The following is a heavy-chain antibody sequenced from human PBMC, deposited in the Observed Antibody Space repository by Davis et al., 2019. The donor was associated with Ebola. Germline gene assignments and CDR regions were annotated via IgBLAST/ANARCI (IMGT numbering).Heavy chain of an antibody. CDR1: GGTFSSYA. D-gene: IGHD3-16*01. J-gene: IGHJ6*02. V-gene: IGHV1-69*05. CDR2: IIPIFGTA. CDR3: ARDDPYDYIWGSYAGSGMDV. Sequence: SVKVSCKASGGTFSSYAISWVRQAPGQGLEWMGGIIPIFGTANYAQKLQGRVTMTTDTSTSTAYMELRSLRSDDTAVYYCARDDPYDYIWGSYAGSGMDVWGQGTTVTVSS.